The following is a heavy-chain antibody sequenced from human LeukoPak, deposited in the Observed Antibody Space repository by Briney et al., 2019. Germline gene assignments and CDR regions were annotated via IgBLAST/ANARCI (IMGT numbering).Heavy chain of an antibody. V-gene: IGHV1-2*04. CDR1: GYTFTGYY. J-gene: IGHJ4*02. CDR2: INPNSGGT. Sequence: ASVKVSCKASGYTFTGYYMHWVRQAPGQGLEWMGWINPNSGGTNYAQKFQGWVTMTRDTSISTAYMELSRLRSDDTAVYYCARDPYCGGDCYSYFDYWGQGTLVTVSS. D-gene: IGHD2-21*02. CDR3: ARDPYCGGDCYSYFDY.